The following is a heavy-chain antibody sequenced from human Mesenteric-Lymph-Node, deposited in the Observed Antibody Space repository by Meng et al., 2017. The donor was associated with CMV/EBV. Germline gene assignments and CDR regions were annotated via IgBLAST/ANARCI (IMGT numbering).Heavy chain of an antibody. D-gene: IGHD3-3*01. J-gene: IGHJ6*02. V-gene: IGHV3-9*01. CDR2: INWNSAIR. Sequence: SLKISCAASGFTFSNAWMTWVRQAPGKGLEWVSGINWNSAIRAHADSVKGRFTISRDNAKNSLYLEMNSLRVDDTALYYCVKDLGGTILGYGMEVWGQGTTVTVSS. CDR3: VKDLGGTILGYGMEV. CDR1: GFTFSNAW.